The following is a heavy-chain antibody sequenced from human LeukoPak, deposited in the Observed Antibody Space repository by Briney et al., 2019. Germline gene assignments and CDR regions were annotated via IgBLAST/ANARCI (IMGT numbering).Heavy chain of an antibody. CDR2: ISYDGTKT. J-gene: IGHJ4*02. Sequence: PGGSLRLSCAASGFSFSGSGMHWVRQAPGKGLEWVALISYDGTKTFYPDSVKGRFTISGDNSRSTLYLEMSGLKTEDTAVYYCARDFGGGCVPYFFDNWGQGTLVTVSS. CDR3: ARDFGGGCVPYFFDN. V-gene: IGHV3-30*03. CDR1: GFSFSGSG. D-gene: IGHD6-19*01.